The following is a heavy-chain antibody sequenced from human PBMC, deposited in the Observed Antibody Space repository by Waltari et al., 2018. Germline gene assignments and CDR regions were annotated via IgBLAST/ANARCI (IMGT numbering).Heavy chain of an antibody. CDR3: ARAYDSSGYVYWFFDL. J-gene: IGHJ2*01. CDR1: GGSFSGYY. CDR2: INHSGST. D-gene: IGHD3-22*01. V-gene: IGHV4-34*01. Sequence: QVQLQQWGAGLLKPSETLSLTCAVYGGSFSGYYWSWIRQPPGKGLEWIGEINHSGSTNYNPSIKSRVTISVDTSKNQFSLKLSSVTAADTAVYYCARAYDSSGYVYWFFDLWGRGTLVTVSS.